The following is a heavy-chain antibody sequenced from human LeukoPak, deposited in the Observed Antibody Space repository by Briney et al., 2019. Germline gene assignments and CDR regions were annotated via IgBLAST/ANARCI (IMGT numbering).Heavy chain of an antibody. CDR1: GASISSSSYF. J-gene: IGHJ4*02. Sequence: SETLSLTCNVSGASISSSSYFWGWIRQPPGKGLEWIGTIYYTGSTYYNPSLKSRVTLLVDTSKNQFSLKLSSVTAADTAVYYCAWGGTNYFDYWGQGTLVTVSS. D-gene: IGHD3-16*01. V-gene: IGHV4-39*07. CDR2: IYYTGST. CDR3: AWGGTNYFDY.